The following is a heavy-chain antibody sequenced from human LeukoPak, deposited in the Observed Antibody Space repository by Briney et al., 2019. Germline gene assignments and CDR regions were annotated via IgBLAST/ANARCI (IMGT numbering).Heavy chain of an antibody. D-gene: IGHD2-15*01. CDR2: IRHDGGQT. CDR3: ARYNDIAVGDSFDV. J-gene: IGHJ3*01. Sequence: GGSLRLSCAASGFSFNREWMVWVRQAPGKGLEWVATIRHDGGQTMYLDSVRGRFTISRDNARSSLYLQMNSLRVEDTAVYYCARYNDIAVGDSFDVWGQGTKVTVSS. V-gene: IGHV3-7*01. CDR1: GFSFNREW.